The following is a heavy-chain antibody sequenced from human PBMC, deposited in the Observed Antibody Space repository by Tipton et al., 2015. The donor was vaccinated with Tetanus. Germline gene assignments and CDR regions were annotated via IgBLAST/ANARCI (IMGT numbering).Heavy chain of an antibody. CDR2: VDDSGST. Sequence: TLSLTCAVYGGSLSRYYWTWIRQPPGKGLEWIGEVDDSGSTNYSPSLKSRVTISLDTSKNEFSLTLSSVTAADTAVYYCARANNEYPKKGPFDFWGQGILVIVSS. CDR3: ARANNEYPKKGPFDF. V-gene: IGHV4-34*01. J-gene: IGHJ4*02. CDR1: GGSLSRYY. D-gene: IGHD2/OR15-2a*01.